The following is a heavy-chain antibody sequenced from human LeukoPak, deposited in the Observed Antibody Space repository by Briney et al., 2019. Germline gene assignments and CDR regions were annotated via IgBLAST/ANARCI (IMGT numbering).Heavy chain of an antibody. CDR3: ARGAIMVRGVIITVRGYNWFDP. D-gene: IGHD3-10*01. J-gene: IGHJ5*02. CDR1: GFTFSTYA. Sequence: GESLRLSCAASGFTFSTYAISWVRQAPGKGLEWVANIKQDGSEKYYVDSVKGRFTISRDNAKNSLYLQMNSLRAEDTAVYYCARGAIMVRGVIITVRGYNWFDPWGQGTLVTVSS. V-gene: IGHV3-7*01. CDR2: IKQDGSEK.